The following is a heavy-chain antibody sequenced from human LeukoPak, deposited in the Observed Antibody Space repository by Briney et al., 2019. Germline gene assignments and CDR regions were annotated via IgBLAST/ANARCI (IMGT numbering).Heavy chain of an antibody. Sequence: SETLSLTCTVSGVSINSYYWSWIRQPPGKGLEWIAYIYYSGSTSYNPSLKSRVTISVDTSKNQFSLKLNSVTAADTAMYYCARLFHPALSGNYPFDYWGQGTLVTVSS. CDR1: GVSINSYY. D-gene: IGHD1-26*01. V-gene: IGHV4-59*01. CDR3: ARLFHPALSGNYPFDY. J-gene: IGHJ4*02. CDR2: IYYSGST.